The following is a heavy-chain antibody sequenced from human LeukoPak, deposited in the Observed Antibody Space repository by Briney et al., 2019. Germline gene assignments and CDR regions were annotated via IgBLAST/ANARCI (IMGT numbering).Heavy chain of an antibody. CDR1: GFTFSSYS. D-gene: IGHD2-2*01. V-gene: IGHV3-21*01. Sequence: GGSLRLSCAASGFTFSSYSMNWVRQAPGKGLEWVSSISSSSSYIYYADSVKGRFTISRDNAKNSLYLQMNSLRAEDTAVYCCARAPSPVVPAARYRVWFDPWGQGTLVTVSS. CDR2: ISSSSSYI. CDR3: ARAPSPVVPAARYRVWFDP. J-gene: IGHJ5*02.